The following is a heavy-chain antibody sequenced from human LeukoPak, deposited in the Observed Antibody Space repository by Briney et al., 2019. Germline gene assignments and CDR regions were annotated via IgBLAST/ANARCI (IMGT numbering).Heavy chain of an antibody. V-gene: IGHV7-4-1*02. CDR1: GYTFTNYA. CDR3: ARSEYSYGPDY. D-gene: IGHD5-18*01. Sequence: ASVKVSCKASGYTFTNYAMNWVRQAPGQGLEWMGWINTNTGNPTHAQGFTGRFVFSLDTSVSTAYLQISSLKAEDTAVYYCARSEYSYGPDYWGQGTLVTVSS. CDR2: INTNTGNP. J-gene: IGHJ4*02.